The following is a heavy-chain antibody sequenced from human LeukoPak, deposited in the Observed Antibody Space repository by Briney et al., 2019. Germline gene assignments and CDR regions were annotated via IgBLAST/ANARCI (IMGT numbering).Heavy chain of an antibody. J-gene: IGHJ4*02. CDR1: GFTFSSDA. V-gene: IGHV3-15*01. Sequence: RTGGSLRLSCAASGFTFSSDAMSWVRQAPGKGLEWVGRLKSKSDGGTADYAAPVKGRFTISRDDSGNTLYLQMNSLKTEDTAVYYCTTVRRWEPDYWGQGTLVTVSS. D-gene: IGHD1-26*01. CDR3: TTVRRWEPDY. CDR2: LKSKSDGGTA.